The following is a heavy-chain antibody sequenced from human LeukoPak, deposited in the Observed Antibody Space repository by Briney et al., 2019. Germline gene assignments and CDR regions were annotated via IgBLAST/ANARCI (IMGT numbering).Heavy chain of an antibody. Sequence: ASVKVSCKASGYTFTNYGISWVRQAPGQGLEWMGWINGYNGNTNYAQKFQGRVTMTTDRSTSTAYMELRSLRSDDTAVYYCVRDKELLELFDRPWFDPWGQGTLVTVSS. D-gene: IGHD3-3*02. CDR3: VRDKELLELFDRPWFDP. CDR1: GYTFTNYG. CDR2: INGYNGNT. V-gene: IGHV1-18*01. J-gene: IGHJ5*02.